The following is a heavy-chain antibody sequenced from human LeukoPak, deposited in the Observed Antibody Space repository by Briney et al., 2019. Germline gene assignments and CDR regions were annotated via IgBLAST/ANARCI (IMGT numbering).Heavy chain of an antibody. CDR3: ARDRDGDYYYMDV. V-gene: IGHV1-2*02. D-gene: IGHD4-17*01. CDR1: GYTFTGYY. J-gene: IGHJ6*03. CDR2: INPNSGGT. Sequence: ASVKVSCKASGYTFTGYYIHWVRQAPGQGLEWMGWINPNSGGTNYTQKFQGRVTMTRDTSISTAHMELSRLRSDDTAVYYCARDRDGDYYYMDVWGKGTTVTISS.